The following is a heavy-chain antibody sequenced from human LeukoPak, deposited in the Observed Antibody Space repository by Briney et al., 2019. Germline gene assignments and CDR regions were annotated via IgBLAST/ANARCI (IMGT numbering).Heavy chain of an antibody. J-gene: IGHJ4*02. CDR3: ARHYGGYANY. D-gene: IGHD5-12*01. Sequence: PSETLSLTCTVSGGSISSSSYYWGWIRQPPGKGLEWIGSINYSGSTYYNPSLKSRVTISVDTSKNQFSLKLSSVTAADTAVYYCARHYGGYANYWGQGTLVTVSS. CDR2: INYSGST. V-gene: IGHV4-39*01. CDR1: GGSISSSSYY.